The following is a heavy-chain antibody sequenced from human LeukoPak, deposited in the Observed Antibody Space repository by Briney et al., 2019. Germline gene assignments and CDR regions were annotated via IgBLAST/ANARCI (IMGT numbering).Heavy chain of an antibody. V-gene: IGHV3-15*01. CDR3: VTPQWLGTR. D-gene: IGHD6-19*01. Sequence: PGGSLRLSCAASGFTFSSYWMNWVRQAPGKGLEWVGRIRSKADGGTTDYAAPVKGRFTISRDDSKNTLYLQMDSLKTEDTAVYYCVTPQWLGTRWGQGTLVTVSS. CDR2: IRSKADGGTT. J-gene: IGHJ4*02. CDR1: GFTFSSYW.